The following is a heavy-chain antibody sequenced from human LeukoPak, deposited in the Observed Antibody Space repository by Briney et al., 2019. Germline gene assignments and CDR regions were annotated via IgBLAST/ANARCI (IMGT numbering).Heavy chain of an antibody. V-gene: IGHV3-74*01. D-gene: IGHD3-10*01. Sequence: GGSLRLSCAASGFTFTDYWMHWVRQAPGEGPVWVSRINPDGSTTTYADSVKGRFTISRDNAKNTLYLQMNSLRAEDTAVYYCARVRVGAYDFEYWGQGALVTVSS. CDR3: ARVRVGAYDFEY. CDR2: INPDGSTT. J-gene: IGHJ4*02. CDR1: GFTFTDYW.